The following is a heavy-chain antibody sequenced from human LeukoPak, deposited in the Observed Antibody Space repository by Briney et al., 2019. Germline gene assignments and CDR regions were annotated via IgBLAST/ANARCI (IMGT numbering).Heavy chain of an antibody. D-gene: IGHD3-16*01. Sequence: GGSLRLSCAASGFTFSSYGMHWVRQAPGKGLEWVAFIRFDGSNKYYVDSVKGRFTISRDNSKNTLYLQMNSLRAEDTAVYYCAKDVVWASDYWGQGTLVTVSS. CDR1: GFTFSSYG. CDR2: IRFDGSNK. V-gene: IGHV3-30*02. J-gene: IGHJ4*02. CDR3: AKDVVWASDY.